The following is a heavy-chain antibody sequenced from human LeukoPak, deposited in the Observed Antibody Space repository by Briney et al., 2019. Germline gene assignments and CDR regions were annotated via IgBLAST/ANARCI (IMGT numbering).Heavy chain of an antibody. CDR3: ARGPYRDNYSKSPYYYYYMDV. D-gene: IGHD4-11*01. V-gene: IGHV5-51*01. Sequence: GESLKISFQRSGSPFTNYWIGWARRLPGKGLEWMGVIYPDDSDTRNSPSLQGQVTVAADKSIITAYLQWSSLKASDTAMYYCARGPYRDNYSKSPYYYYYMDVWGTGTTVTVSS. J-gene: IGHJ6*03. CDR2: IYPDDSDT. CDR1: GSPFTNYW.